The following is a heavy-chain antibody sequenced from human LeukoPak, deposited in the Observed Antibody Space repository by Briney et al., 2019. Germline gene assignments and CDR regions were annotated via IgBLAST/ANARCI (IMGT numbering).Heavy chain of an antibody. CDR1: GFTFDDYG. CDR3: ARVAGTVWDYYYIDV. D-gene: IGHD7-27*01. J-gene: IGHJ6*03. Sequence: GGSLRLSCAASGFTFDDYGMSWVRQAPGKGLEWVSGINWNGGSTGYADSVKGRFTISRDNAGNSLYLQMSSLRAEDSATYYCARVAGTVWDYYYIDVWGKGTTVIVSS. CDR2: INWNGGST. V-gene: IGHV3-20*04.